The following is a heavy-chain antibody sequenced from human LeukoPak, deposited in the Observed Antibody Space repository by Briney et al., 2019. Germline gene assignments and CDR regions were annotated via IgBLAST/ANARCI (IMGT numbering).Heavy chain of an antibody. D-gene: IGHD2-15*01. CDR3: ARPLVVVAATPGYYYMDV. CDR2: IYYSGST. Sequence: SETLSLTCTVSGGSISSYYWSWIRQPPGKGLEWIGYIYYSGSTNYNPSLKSRVTISVDTSKNQFSLKLSSVTAADTAVYYCARPLVVVAATPGYYYMDVWGKGTTVTVSS. CDR1: GGSISSYY. J-gene: IGHJ6*03. V-gene: IGHV4-59*12.